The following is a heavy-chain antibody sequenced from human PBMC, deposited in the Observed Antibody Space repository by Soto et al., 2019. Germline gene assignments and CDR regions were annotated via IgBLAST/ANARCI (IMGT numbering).Heavy chain of an antibody. J-gene: IGHJ5*02. CDR2: ISGSGGST. V-gene: IGHV3-23*01. CDR1: GFTFSSYA. D-gene: IGHD2-2*01. CDR3: ASRKKDIVVVPPATS. Sequence: GGSLRLSCAASGFTFSSYAMSWVRQAPGKGLEWVSAISGSGGSTYYADSVKGRFTISRDNSKNTLYLQMNSLRAEDTAVYYCASRKKDIVVVPPATSWGQGTLVTVSS.